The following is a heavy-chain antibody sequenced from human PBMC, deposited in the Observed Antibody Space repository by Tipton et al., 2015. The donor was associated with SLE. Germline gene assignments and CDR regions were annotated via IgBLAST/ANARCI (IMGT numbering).Heavy chain of an antibody. V-gene: IGHV4-39*07. Sequence: GLVKPSETLSLNCAVYGGSISSSSYYWGWVGQPPGKGLEWIGSIYYSGSTYYNPSLRGRVTISVDTSKNQFSLKLSSVTAADTAVYYCARHPQFGRAFDIWGQGTMVTVSS. CDR2: IYYSGST. D-gene: IGHD3-16*01. CDR3: ARHPQFGRAFDI. CDR1: GGSISSSSYY. J-gene: IGHJ3*02.